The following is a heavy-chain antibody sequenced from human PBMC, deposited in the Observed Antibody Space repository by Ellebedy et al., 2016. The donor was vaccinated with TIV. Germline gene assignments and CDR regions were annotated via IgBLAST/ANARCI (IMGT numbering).Heavy chain of an antibody. CDR2: INSDGSDT. D-gene: IGHD4-17*01. V-gene: IGHV3-74*01. CDR1: GFTFSSYW. CDR3: AKAWTTVTTSWFDP. Sequence: GGSLRLSXAASGFTFSSYWMYWVRQAPGKGLVWVSRINSDGSDTNYADSIKGRFTISRDNAKNTLYLQMNSLRAEDTAVYYCAKAWTTVTTSWFDPWGQGTLVTVSS. J-gene: IGHJ5*02.